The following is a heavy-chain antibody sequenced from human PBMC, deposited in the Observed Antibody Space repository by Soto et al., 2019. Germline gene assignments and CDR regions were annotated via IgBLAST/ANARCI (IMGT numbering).Heavy chain of an antibody. V-gene: IGHV2-5*02. J-gene: IGHJ6*02. CDR2: IYWDNDK. D-gene: IGHD2-21*02. CDR1: GFSLNTGGLG. Sequence: QITLKESGPTLVKPTQTLTLTCTFSGFSLNTGGLGVGWIRQPPGKALEWLALIYWDNDKRYSPSLMSRLTITKDTSKTQVVLTMTNMDPVDAATYYCVHSRCGGDCLQSYSSHYYYGMDVWGQGTAVTVSS. CDR3: VHSRCGGDCLQSYSSHYYYGMDV.